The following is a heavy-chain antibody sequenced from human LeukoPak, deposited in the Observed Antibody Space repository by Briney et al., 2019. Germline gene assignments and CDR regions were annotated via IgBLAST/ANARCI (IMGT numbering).Heavy chain of an antibody. Sequence: GESLKISCKGSGYSFTSYWIGWVRQMPGKGLEGMGIIYPGDSDTRYSPSFQGQVTISADKSISTAYLQWSSLKASDTAMYYCARPASTPPAYFDYWGQGTLVTVSS. CDR1: GYSFTSYW. CDR3: ARPASTPPAYFDY. V-gene: IGHV5-51*01. CDR2: IYPGDSDT. J-gene: IGHJ4*02. D-gene: IGHD5/OR15-5a*01.